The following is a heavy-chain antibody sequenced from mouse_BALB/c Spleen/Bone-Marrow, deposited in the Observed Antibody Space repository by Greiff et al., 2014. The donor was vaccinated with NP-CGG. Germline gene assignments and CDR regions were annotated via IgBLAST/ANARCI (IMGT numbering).Heavy chain of an antibody. CDR1: GYTLTSSW. CDR3: ANYYGSSSY. CDR2: IHPNSGNT. J-gene: IGHJ2*01. V-gene: IGHV1S130*01. Sequence: QVQLQQSGSVLVRPGASVKLSCKASGYTLTSSWMHWAKQRPGQGLEWIGEIHPNSGNTNYNEKFKGKATLTVDTSSSTAYVDLSSLTSEDSAVYYCANYYGSSSYWGQGTTLTVSS. D-gene: IGHD1-1*01.